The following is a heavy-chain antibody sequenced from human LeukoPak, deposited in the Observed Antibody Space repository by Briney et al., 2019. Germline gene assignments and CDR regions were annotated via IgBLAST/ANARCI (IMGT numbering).Heavy chain of an antibody. Sequence: VKVSCKASRYTFTDYYMHWVRQAPGQGLEWMGWINPNSGGTNYAQRFQGRVTMTRDTSISTAYMELSRLRSDDTAVYYCARGGWSLGYCSSSSCLDWFDPWGQGTLVTVSS. CDR3: ARGGWSLGYCSSSSCLDWFDP. J-gene: IGHJ5*02. D-gene: IGHD2-2*01. CDR2: INPNSGGT. CDR1: RYTFTDYY. V-gene: IGHV1-2*02.